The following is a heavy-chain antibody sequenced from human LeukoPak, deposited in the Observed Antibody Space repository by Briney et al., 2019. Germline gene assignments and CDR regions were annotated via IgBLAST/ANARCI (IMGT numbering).Heavy chain of an antibody. CDR3: ARASKDSSAFDI. Sequence: GGSLRLSCAASGFTFSDYYMSWIRQAPGKGLEWVSYISSSGSTIYYADSVKGRFTISMDNAKNSLYLQMNSLRAEDTAVYYCARASKDSSAFDIWGQGTMVTVSS. CDR1: GFTFSDYY. CDR2: ISSSGSTI. V-gene: IGHV3-11*01. J-gene: IGHJ3*02. D-gene: IGHD2-15*01.